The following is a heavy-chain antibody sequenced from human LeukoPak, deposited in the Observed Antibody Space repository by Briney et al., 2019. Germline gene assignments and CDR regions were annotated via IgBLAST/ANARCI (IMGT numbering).Heavy chain of an antibody. D-gene: IGHD5-18*01. CDR3: ARASGDTAMVNEYWDY. CDR2: IYYTGST. Sequence: SETLSLTCTVSGGSINGYYWSWIRQSPGKGLESLGYIYYTGSTNYNPSLKSRVTMSVDTSRNQFFLRLSSVTAADTAVYYCARASGDTAMVNEYWDYWGQGTLVTVSS. J-gene: IGHJ4*02. V-gene: IGHV4-59*01. CDR1: GGSINGYY.